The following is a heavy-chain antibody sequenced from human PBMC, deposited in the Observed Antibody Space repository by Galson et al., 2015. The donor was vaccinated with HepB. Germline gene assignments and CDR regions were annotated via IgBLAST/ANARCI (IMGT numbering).Heavy chain of an antibody. V-gene: IGHV3-48*02. CDR1: GFTFSSYS. CDR2: IISSSSTI. J-gene: IGHJ4*02. CDR3: ARDSITIFGVVTEFYY. D-gene: IGHD3-3*01. Sequence: SLRLSCAASGFTFSSYSMNWVRQAPGKGLEWVSYIISSSSTIYYADSVKGRFTISRDNAKNSLYLQMNILRDEDTAVYYGARDSITIFGVVTEFYYWGQGTLVTVSS.